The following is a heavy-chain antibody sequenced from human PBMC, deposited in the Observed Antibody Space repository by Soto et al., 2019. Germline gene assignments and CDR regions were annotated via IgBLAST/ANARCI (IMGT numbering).Heavy chain of an antibody. CDR1: GGSFSGYY. J-gene: IGHJ4*02. CDR3: ARHYGDYDFWSGPQFFDY. V-gene: IGHV4-34*01. Sequence: SETLSLTCAVYGGSFSGYYWSCIRQPPGKGLEWIGEINHSGSTNYNPSLKSRVTISVDTSKNQFSLKLSSVTAADTAVYYCARHYGDYDFWSGPQFFDYWGQGTLVTVSS. D-gene: IGHD3-3*01. CDR2: INHSGST.